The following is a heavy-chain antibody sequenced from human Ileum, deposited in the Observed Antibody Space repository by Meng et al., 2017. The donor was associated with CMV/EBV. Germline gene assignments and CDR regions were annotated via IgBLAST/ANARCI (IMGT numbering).Heavy chain of an antibody. J-gene: IGHJ4*02. D-gene: IGHD6-13*01. CDR1: GDSVSSTTVT. CDR3: VRLTGNSWLDY. CDR2: TYYRSKWFN. V-gene: IGHV6-1*01. Sequence: QVQLQQSGPGLVKTSQPPLLTCAISGDSVSSTTVTWNWIRQSPSRGLEWLGRTYYRSKWFNDYALSVRGRITINPDISKNQLSLQLNSVTPEDTAVYYCVRLTGNSWLDYWGRGTLVTVSS.